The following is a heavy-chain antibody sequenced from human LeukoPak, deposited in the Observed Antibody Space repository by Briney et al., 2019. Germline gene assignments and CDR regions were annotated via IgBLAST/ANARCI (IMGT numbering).Heavy chain of an antibody. CDR1: GFTFSSYA. CDR2: ISYDGSNK. CDR3: VGGSYWY. V-gene: IGHV3-30*04. D-gene: IGHD1-26*01. J-gene: IGHJ4*02. Sequence: GGSLRLSCAASGFTFSSYAMHWVRQAPGKGLEWVAVISYDGSNKYYADSVKGRFTISRDNSKNTLYLQMNSLRAEDTAVYYCVGGSYWYWGQGTLVTVSS.